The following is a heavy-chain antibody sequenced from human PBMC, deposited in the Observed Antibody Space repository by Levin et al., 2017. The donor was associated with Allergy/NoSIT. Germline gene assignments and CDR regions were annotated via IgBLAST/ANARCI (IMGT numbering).Heavy chain of an antibody. Sequence: SETLSLTCTVSGGSISSYYWSWIRQPPGKGLEWIGYIYYSGSTNYNPSLKSRVTISVDTSKNQCSLKLSSVTAADTAVYYCARTAMVQGAPPYFDYWGQGTLVTVSS. CDR1: GGSISSYY. CDR3: ARTAMVQGAPPYFDY. CDR2: IYYSGST. D-gene: IGHD3-10*01. V-gene: IGHV4-59*01. J-gene: IGHJ4*02.